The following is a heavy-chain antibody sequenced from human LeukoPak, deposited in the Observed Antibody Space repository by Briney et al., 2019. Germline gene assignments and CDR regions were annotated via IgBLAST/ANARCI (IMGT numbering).Heavy chain of an antibody. D-gene: IGHD6-19*01. J-gene: IGHJ4*02. CDR1: GFTFSSYS. CDR3: ARDLINGLADY. CDR2: ISSSSSYI. V-gene: IGHV3-21*01. Sequence: GSLRLSCAASGFTFSSYSMNWVRQAPGKGLEWVSSISSSSSYIYYADSVKGRFTISRDNAKNSLYLQMNSLRAEDTAVYYCARDLINGLADYWGQGTLVTVSS.